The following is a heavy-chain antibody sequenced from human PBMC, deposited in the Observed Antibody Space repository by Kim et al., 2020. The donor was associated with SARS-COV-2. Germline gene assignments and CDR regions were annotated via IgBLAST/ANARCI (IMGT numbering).Heavy chain of an antibody. Sequence: ASVKVSCKASGHTFSNYYMHWVRQAPGQGLEWMGIIRPGNGDTTYAQKFQDRVTMTRDTSTTTVYMELSSVRSDDTAVYYCARGQNARMSDAFDIWGQETMVTVSS. CDR2: IRPGNGDT. V-gene: IGHV1-46*01. CDR1: GHTFSNYY. J-gene: IGHJ3*02. D-gene: IGHD2-15*01. CDR3: ARGQNARMSDAFDI.